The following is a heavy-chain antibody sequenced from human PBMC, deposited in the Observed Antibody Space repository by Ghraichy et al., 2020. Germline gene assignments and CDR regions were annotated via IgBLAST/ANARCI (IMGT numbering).Heavy chain of an antibody. D-gene: IGHD2-8*01. CDR2: INPNSGGT. V-gene: IGHV1-2*06. CDR1: GYTFTRHY. Sequence: ASVKVSCKSSGYTFTRHYMYWMRQAPVQVLEWMGRINPNSGGTNYAQKFQGRVTMTRDTSISTDYMELSRLRSDDTAVYYFARSRMAKSHLFDIWGQGTIVTVAS. CDR3: ARSRMAKSHLFDI. J-gene: IGHJ3*02.